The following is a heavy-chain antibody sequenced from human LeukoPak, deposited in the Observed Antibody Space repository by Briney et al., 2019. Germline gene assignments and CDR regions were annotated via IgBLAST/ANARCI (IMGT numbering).Heavy chain of an antibody. J-gene: IGHJ4*02. CDR1: GFTFSDYY. CDR3: ARDLSSGAVVTDY. Sequence: GGSLRLSCAASGFTFSDYYMSWIRQAPGKGLEWDSYISSSGSTIYYADSVKGRFTISRDNAKNSLYLQMNSLRAEDTAVYYWARDLSSGAVVTDYWGQGPLVTVSS. D-gene: IGHD2-15*01. CDR2: ISSSGSTI. V-gene: IGHV3-11*04.